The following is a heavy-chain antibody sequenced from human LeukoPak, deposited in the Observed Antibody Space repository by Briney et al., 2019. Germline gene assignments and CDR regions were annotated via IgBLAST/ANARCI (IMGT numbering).Heavy chain of an antibody. CDR3: AGGAGWLAPD. CDR1: GFTFSAYW. J-gene: IGHJ4*02. CDR2: IKQDGSEV. V-gene: IGHV3-7*01. Sequence: SGGSLRLSCEASGFTFSAYWMNWVRQAPGKGLEWVAIIKQDGSEVYYVDSVKGRFTISRDNSKKSLYLQMNSLRVEDTAVYDCAGGAGWLAPDWGQGTLVTVSS. D-gene: IGHD6-19*01.